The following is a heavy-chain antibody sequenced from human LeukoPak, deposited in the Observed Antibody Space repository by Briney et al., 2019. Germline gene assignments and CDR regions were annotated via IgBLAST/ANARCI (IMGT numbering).Heavy chain of an antibody. CDR1: GGSISSGGYY. J-gene: IGHJ6*04. CDR2: IYYSGST. D-gene: IGHD2-21*01. CDR3: ARDLLDYYYGMDV. V-gene: IGHV4-61*08. Sequence: SQTLSLTCTVSGGSISSGGYYWSWIRQPPGKGLEWIGYIYYSGSTNYSPSLKSRVTISVDTSKNQFSLKLSSVTAADTAVYYCARDLLDYYYGMDVWGKGTTVTVSS.